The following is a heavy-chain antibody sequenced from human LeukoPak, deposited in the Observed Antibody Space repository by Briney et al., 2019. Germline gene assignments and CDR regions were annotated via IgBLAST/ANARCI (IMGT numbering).Heavy chain of an antibody. CDR1: GGSISSYY. Sequence: SETLSLTCTVSGGSISSYYWSWIRQPPGKGLEWIGSIYYSGSTYYNPSLKSRVTISVDTSKNQFSLKLSSVTAADTAVYYCAREPLGPWGQGTLVTVSS. V-gene: IGHV4-39*07. CDR2: IYYSGST. J-gene: IGHJ5*02. CDR3: AREPLGP.